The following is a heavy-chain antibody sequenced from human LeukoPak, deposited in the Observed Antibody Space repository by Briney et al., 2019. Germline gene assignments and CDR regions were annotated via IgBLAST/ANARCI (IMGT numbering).Heavy chain of an antibody. CDR2: ISGSSGST. Sequence: GGSLRLSCAASGFTFSSYAMSWVRQAPGKGLEWVSAISGSSGSTYYADSVKGRFTTSRDNSKNTLYLQMNSLRAEDTAVYYCAKNIYYYGSGSYLDYWGQGTLVTVSS. CDR3: AKNIYYYGSGSYLDY. CDR1: GFTFSSYA. D-gene: IGHD3-10*01. J-gene: IGHJ4*02. V-gene: IGHV3-23*01.